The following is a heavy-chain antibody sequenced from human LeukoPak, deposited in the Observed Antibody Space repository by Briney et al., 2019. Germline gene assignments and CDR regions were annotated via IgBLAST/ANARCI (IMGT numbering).Heavy chain of an antibody. CDR3: AGELIDRGMDV. Sequence: SETLSLTCTVSGGSISSGDYYWSWIRQPPGKGLEWIGYIYYSGSTYYNPSLKSRVTISVDTSKNQFSLKLSSVTAADTAVYYCAGELIDRGMDVWGQGTTVTVSS. CDR1: GGSISSGDYY. D-gene: IGHD3-22*01. CDR2: IYYSGST. J-gene: IGHJ6*02. V-gene: IGHV4-30-4*01.